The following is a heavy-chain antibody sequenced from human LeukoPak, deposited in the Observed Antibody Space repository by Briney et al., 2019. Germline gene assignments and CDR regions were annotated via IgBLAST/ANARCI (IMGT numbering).Heavy chain of an antibody. CDR3: ARVHIVVVTAIGFDY. J-gene: IGHJ4*02. D-gene: IGHD2-21*02. CDR1: GYTFTSYG. V-gene: IGHV1-18*01. Sequence: ASVKVCCKASGYTFTSYGISWVRQAPGQGLEWMGWISAYNGNTNYAQKLQGRVTMTTDTSTSTAYMELRSLRSDDTAVYYCARVHIVVVTAIGFDYWGQGTLVTVSS. CDR2: ISAYNGNT.